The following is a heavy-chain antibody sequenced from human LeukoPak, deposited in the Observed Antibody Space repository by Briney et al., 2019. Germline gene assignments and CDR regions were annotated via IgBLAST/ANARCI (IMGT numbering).Heavy chain of an antibody. CDR1: GFIFSGDW. J-gene: IGHJ3*02. CDR2: IKHDGSET. V-gene: IGHV3-7*01. Sequence: GGSLRLSCAASGFIFSGDWMSWVRQAPGKGLEWVANIKHDGSETYYVDSLRGRFTISRDNAKNSLYLQMNSLRAEDTAVYYCARDGPLDAFDIWGQGTMVTVSS. CDR3: ARDGPLDAFDI.